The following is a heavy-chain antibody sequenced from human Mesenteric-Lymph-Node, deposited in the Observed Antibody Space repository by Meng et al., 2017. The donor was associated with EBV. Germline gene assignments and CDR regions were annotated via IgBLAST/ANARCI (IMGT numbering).Heavy chain of an antibody. J-gene: IGHJ4*02. D-gene: IGHD6-19*01. V-gene: IGHV4-4*02. Sequence: ESCPGLCKPSGTLYLTVAVSGAAISMSRWWGWVRQPPGKGLEWIGEISHSGRTTYNPSLKSRVTISADKSKNQFSLKLNSVTAADTAVYYCARSPGWYSLDYWGQGTLVTVSS. CDR1: GAAISMSRW. CDR2: ISHSGRT. CDR3: ARSPGWYSLDY.